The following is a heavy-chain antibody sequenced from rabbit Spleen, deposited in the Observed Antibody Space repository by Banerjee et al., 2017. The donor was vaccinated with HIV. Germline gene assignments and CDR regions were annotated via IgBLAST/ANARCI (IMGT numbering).Heavy chain of an antibody. J-gene: IGHJ4*01. Sequence: QEQLVESGEGLVKPEGSLTLTCKASGFSFSAGYYVSWVRQAPGKGLEWIGCIGTGTGTTYYATWAKGRFTISKTSSSTVTLQMTSLTAADTATYFCASAYSDIYFNLWGQGTLVTVS. CDR3: ASAYSDIYFNL. CDR2: IGTGTGTT. D-gene: IGHD6-1*01. V-gene: IGHV1S45*01. CDR1: GFSFSAGYY.